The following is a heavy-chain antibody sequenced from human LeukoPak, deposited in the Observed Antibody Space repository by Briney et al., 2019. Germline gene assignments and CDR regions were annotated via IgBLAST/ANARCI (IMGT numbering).Heavy chain of an antibody. CDR1: GFTVSSHD. V-gene: IGHV3-13*04. J-gene: IGHJ4*02. CDR2: VGIAGDI. D-gene: IGHD3-10*01. CDR3: ARVLRGGGGFDY. Sequence: GGSLRLSCAASGFTVSSHDIHWVRQPTGKGLEWVSGVGIAGDIYYAGSVKGRFTISRENAKNSLFLQMNSLRAGDTAVYYWARVLRGGGGFDYWGQGTLVTVSS.